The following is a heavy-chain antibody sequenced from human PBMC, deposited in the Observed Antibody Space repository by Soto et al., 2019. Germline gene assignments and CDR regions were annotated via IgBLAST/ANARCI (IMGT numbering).Heavy chain of an antibody. J-gene: IGHJ4*01. CDR1: GYSFTNNW. Sequence: GESLKIYCKGSGYSFTNNWISWVRQMPGKGLEWMGRIDPRDSYINYSPSFQGHVTISVDKSDNTSYLQWNTLKASDSAMYFCARSYCLPNSCYNGYFDYWGRGTLVTVSS. CDR2: IDPRDSYI. CDR3: ARSYCLPNSCYNGYFDY. D-gene: IGHD2-2*02. V-gene: IGHV5-10-1*01.